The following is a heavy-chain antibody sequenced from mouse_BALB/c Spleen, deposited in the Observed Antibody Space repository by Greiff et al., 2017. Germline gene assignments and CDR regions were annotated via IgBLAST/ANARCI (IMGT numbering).Heavy chain of an antibody. J-gene: IGHJ3*01. CDR3: ARDLLRHPFAY. D-gene: IGHD1-2*01. Sequence: EVKVVESGGGLVKPGGSLKLSCAASGFTFSDYYMYWVRQTPEKRLEWVATISDGGSYTYYPDSVKGRFTISRDNAKNNLYLQMSSLKSEDTAMYYCARDLLRHPFAYWGQGTLVTVSA. CDR2: ISDGGSYT. V-gene: IGHV5-4*02. CDR1: GFTFSDYY.